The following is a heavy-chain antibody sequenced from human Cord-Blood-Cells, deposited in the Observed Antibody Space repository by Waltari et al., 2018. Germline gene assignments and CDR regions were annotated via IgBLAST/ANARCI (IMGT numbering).Heavy chain of an antibody. V-gene: IGHV4-4*07. CDR1: GGSISSYY. Sequence: QVQLQESGPGLVKPSETLSLTCTVSGGSISSYYWSWIRQPAGKGLEWIGRIYTSGSTNYNASLKSRVTMSVDTSKNQFSLKLSSVTAADTAVYYCARDSEDYKNGWFDPWGQGTLVTVSS. J-gene: IGHJ5*02. CDR2: IYTSGST. D-gene: IGHD4-4*01. CDR3: ARDSEDYKNGWFDP.